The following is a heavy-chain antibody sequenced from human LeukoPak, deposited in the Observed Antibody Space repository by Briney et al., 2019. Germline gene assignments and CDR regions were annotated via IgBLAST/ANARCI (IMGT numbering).Heavy chain of an antibody. CDR2: IYPGDSDT. V-gene: IGHV5-51*01. Sequence: GESLKISCKGSGYSFITYWIGWVRQMPGKGLEWMGIIYPGDSDTRYSPSFQGQVTISADKSISTANLQWSSLKASDIAMYYCARPMIRGAIGAFDIWGQGTVVTVSS. J-gene: IGHJ3*02. D-gene: IGHD3-10*01. CDR1: GYSFITYW. CDR3: ARPMIRGAIGAFDI.